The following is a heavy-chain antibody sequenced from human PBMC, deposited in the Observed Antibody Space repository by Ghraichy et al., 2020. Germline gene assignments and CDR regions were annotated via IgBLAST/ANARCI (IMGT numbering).Heavy chain of an antibody. J-gene: IGHJ4*02. D-gene: IGHD3/OR15-3a*01. CDR1: GFTFTDYL. Sequence: GGSLRLSCAASGFTFTDYLMYWVRQVPGKGLLWVSHISPAGNIINYEKSLTGRFTISSDIANNTVFLQMNSLRADDTAIYYCARAEFGLGGWGQGTLFTVSS. V-gene: IGHV3-74*01. CDR3: ARAEFGLGG. CDR2: ISPAGNII.